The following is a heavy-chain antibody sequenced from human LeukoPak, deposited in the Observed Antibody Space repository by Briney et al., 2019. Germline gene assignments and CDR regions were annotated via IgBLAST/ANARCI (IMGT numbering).Heavy chain of an antibody. Sequence: PSETLSLTCTVSGGSITGYYWSWVRQPPGKGLDWIGYIYSRGSTNFNPSLKRRVTISVDTSKNQFSLKLSPVTAADTAVYYCAGGPGDYAYWGQGTLVTVSS. CDR3: AGGPGDYAY. V-gene: IGHV4-59*01. J-gene: IGHJ4*02. D-gene: IGHD4-17*01. CDR2: IYSRGST. CDR1: GGSITGYY.